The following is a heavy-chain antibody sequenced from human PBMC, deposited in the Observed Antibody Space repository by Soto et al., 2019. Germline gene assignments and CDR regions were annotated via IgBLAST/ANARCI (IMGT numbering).Heavy chain of an antibody. CDR2: ISGSGDRT. J-gene: IGHJ4*02. D-gene: IGHD3-22*01. Sequence: GASVRLSWAASGITMSNYPMSSVRQAPGKGLDWVSGISGSGDRTYYADSAKGRFTISKDISKNSLSLQLDSLGVEDTAVYFCVKDDGGYPSTAPHWGQGTLVTVSS. V-gene: IGHV3-23*01. CDR3: VKDDGGYPSTAPH. CDR1: GITMSNYP.